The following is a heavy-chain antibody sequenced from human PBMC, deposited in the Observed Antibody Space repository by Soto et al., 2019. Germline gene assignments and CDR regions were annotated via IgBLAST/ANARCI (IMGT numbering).Heavy chain of an antibody. J-gene: IGHJ6*02. CDR1: GGSISSSNW. D-gene: IGHD1-26*01. Sequence: QVQLQESGPGLVKPSGTLSLTCAVSGGSISSSNWWSWVRQPPGKGLEWIGEIYHSGSTNYNPSLKSRVTITVDKSTNQFSLKLSSVTAADTAVYYCARVSGSYYYGMDVWGQGITVTVSS. CDR2: IYHSGST. CDR3: ARVSGSYYYGMDV. V-gene: IGHV4-4*02.